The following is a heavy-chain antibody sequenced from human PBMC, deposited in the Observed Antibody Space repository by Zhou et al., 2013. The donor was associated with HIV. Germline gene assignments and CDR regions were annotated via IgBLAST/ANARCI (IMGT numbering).Heavy chain of an antibody. D-gene: IGHD1-1*01. CDR2: VNPKSGGT. CDR1: GYTFIDHY. J-gene: IGHJ4*02. V-gene: IGHV1-2*02. CDR3: ARARKEAYNFLLDY. Sequence: QVQLVQSGADLKKPGASVRVSCKASGYTFIDHYMHWVRQAPGQGLEWMGWVNPKSGGTNYAQKFEGRVTMTSDKAANTVYMELTELTSDDTAVFYCARARKEAYNFLLDYWGQGTLVTVSS.